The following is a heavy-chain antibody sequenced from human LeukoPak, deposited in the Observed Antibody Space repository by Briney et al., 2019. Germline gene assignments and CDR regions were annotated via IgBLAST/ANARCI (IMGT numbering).Heavy chain of an antibody. V-gene: IGHV4-34*01. D-gene: IGHD3-22*01. CDR1: GGSFSGYY. J-gene: IGHJ4*02. CDR2: INHSGST. Sequence: SETLSLTCAVYGGSFSGYYWSWIRQPPGKGLEWIGEINHSGSTNYNPSLKSRVTISVDTSKNQFSLKLSSVTAADTAVYYCARHRRALIVVVGFDYWGQGTLVTVSS. CDR3: ARHRRALIVVVGFDY.